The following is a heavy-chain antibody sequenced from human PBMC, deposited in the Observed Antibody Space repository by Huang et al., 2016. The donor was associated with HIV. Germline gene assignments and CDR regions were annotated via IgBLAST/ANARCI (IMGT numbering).Heavy chain of an antibody. D-gene: IGHD2-21*01. CDR3: ARVHVLDVVAKPLDF. J-gene: IGHJ4*02. Sequence: DSVRGRFTISKDNTKNSLFLQMTSLRVEDTAVYYCARVHVLDVVAKPLDFWGQGTLVTVSS. V-gene: IGHV3-11*01.